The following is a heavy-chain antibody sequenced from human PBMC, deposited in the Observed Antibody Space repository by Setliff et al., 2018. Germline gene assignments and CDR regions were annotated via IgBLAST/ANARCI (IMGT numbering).Heavy chain of an antibody. Sequence: SVKVSCKASGGTFSSYAISWVRQAPGQGLEWMGGIIPIFGTANYAQKFQGRVTVTADESTSTAYMELSSLRSEDTAVYYCARLGYCSSTSCFANYYYYMDVWGKGTTVTVSS. V-gene: IGHV1-69*13. CDR1: GGTFSSYA. CDR2: IIPIFGTA. D-gene: IGHD2-2*01. CDR3: ARLGYCSSTSCFANYYYYMDV. J-gene: IGHJ6*03.